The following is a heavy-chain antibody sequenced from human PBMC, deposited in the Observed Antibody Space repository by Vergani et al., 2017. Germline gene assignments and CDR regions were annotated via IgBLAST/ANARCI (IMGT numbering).Heavy chain of an antibody. CDR3: ARHERYGYNSAGGYY. D-gene: IGHD5-24*01. Sequence: EVQLVQSGAEVKKPGESLKISCKGSGYSFTSYWIGWVRQMPGKGLEWMGIIYPGDSDTRYSPSFQGQVTISDDKSISTAYLQWSSLNASDTAMYSCARHERYGYNSAGGYYWGQGTLVTVSS. V-gene: IGHV5-51*01. J-gene: IGHJ4*02. CDR1: GYSFTSYW. CDR2: IYPGDSDT.